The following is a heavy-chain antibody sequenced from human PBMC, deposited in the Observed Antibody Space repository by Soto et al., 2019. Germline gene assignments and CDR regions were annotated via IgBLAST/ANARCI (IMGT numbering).Heavy chain of an antibody. CDR3: ARDLLVGAITPFDY. CDR2: VISDGSTT. J-gene: IGHJ4*02. D-gene: IGHD1-26*01. V-gene: IGHV3-74*01. CDR1: GFTFSSYW. Sequence: PGXSLRLSCAASGFTFSSYWMHWFRQAPGKGLVWVSRVISDGSTTTYADSVKGRFTISRDNAKNTLYLQMNSLRAEDTAVYYCARDLLVGAITPFDYWGQGTLVTVSS.